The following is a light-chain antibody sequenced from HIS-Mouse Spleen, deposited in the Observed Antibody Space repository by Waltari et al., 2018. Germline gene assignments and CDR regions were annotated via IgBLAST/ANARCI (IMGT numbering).Light chain of an antibody. Sequence: SYELTQPPSVSVSPGQTARITCSGDALPKKYAYWYQQKSGHAPVLVSYEYSKRPSGIPGRFSGSSSGTMATLTISGAKVEDEADYYCYSTDSSGNHRVFGGGTKLTVL. J-gene: IGLJ2*01. V-gene: IGLV3-10*01. CDR1: ALPKKY. CDR3: YSTDSSGNHRV. CDR2: EYS.